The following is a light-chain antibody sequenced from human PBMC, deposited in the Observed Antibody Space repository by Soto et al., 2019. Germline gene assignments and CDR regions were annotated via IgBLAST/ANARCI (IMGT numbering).Light chain of an antibody. CDR3: FSFITTSTHV. Sequence: QSALAQPASLSGSPGQSITISSTGTSSDIGAYDYVSWFQQHPGKAPKLMISEVNNRPSGVSNRFSGSKSGNTAYLTISGLQVEDEAEYFCFSFITTSTHVFGTGTKVTVL. CDR2: EVN. V-gene: IGLV2-14*01. J-gene: IGLJ1*01. CDR1: SSDIGAYDY.